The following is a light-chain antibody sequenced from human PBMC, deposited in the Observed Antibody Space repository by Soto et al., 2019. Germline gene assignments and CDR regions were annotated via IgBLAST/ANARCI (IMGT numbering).Light chain of an antibody. CDR3: QQYNNWPPWT. V-gene: IGKV3-15*01. CDR1: RGDSST. Sequence: EIVMTQSPATLSVSPGERATLSCRTGRGDSSTSAGYQQKPGQAPRLLIYVASPRATGIPARFSGSGSGTEFTLTISSLQSEDFAVYNCQQYNNWPPWTFGQGTKVEIK. J-gene: IGKJ1*01. CDR2: VAS.